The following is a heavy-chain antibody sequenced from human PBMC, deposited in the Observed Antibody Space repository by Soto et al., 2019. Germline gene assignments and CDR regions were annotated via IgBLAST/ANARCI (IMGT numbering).Heavy chain of an antibody. Sequence: PSATLSLTCTVSGGSISSYYWSWIRQPPGKGLEWIGYIYYSGSTYYNPSLKSRVTISVDTSKNQFSLKLTSVTAADTAVYYCARLIYSSGWSWGQGILVTVSS. D-gene: IGHD6-19*01. J-gene: IGHJ5*02. CDR2: IYYSGST. V-gene: IGHV4-59*04. CDR3: ARLIYSSGWS. CDR1: GGSISSYY.